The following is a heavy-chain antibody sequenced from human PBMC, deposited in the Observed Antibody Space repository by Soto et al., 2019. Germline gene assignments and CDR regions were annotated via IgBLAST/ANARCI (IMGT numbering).Heavy chain of an antibody. CDR3: AATSWFDNSGSHY. V-gene: IGHV4-30-4*01. CDR1: GYSITNDNYY. Sequence: QVQLQESGPGLVKPSQTLSLTCTVSGYSITNDNYYWIWIRQSAGKGLEWIGYIYYSGTTHYNPSLKSRLIISMATSKNQFSLQLGSVTAADTAVYYCAATSWFDNSGSHYWGQGALVTVSS. D-gene: IGHD3-22*01. J-gene: IGHJ4*02. CDR2: IYYSGTT.